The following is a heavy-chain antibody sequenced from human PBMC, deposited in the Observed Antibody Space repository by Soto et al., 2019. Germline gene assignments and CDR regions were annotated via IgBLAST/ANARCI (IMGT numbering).Heavy chain of an antibody. CDR2: ISSTGTTI. D-gene: IGHD2-8*01. CDR3: ARAVYASSRGGFDV. V-gene: IGHV3-48*02. Sequence: LRVSCAPSGFTFSTYAMSWVLEAPGQGLEWLSYISSTGTTIYVADSVKGRCTVSRDNAKNSRYLQMNSLRDEDTAVYYCARAVYASSRGGFDVWGQGTMVTVSS. J-gene: IGHJ3*01. CDR1: GFTFSTYA.